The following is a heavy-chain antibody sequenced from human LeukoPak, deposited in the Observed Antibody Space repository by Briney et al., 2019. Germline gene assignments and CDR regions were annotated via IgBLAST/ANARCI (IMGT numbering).Heavy chain of an antibody. J-gene: IGHJ4*02. Sequence: GGSLRLSCAASGFTFNTYWMSWVRQAPGKGLEGVANIKQDGSEKYYVDSVKGRFTISKYKAKNLLELQMVSLRAEDRAVYYCARDKIVGATFFDYWGQGTLVTVSS. V-gene: IGHV3-7*01. D-gene: IGHD1-26*01. CDR3: ARDKIVGATFFDY. CDR2: IKQDGSEK. CDR1: GFTFNTYW.